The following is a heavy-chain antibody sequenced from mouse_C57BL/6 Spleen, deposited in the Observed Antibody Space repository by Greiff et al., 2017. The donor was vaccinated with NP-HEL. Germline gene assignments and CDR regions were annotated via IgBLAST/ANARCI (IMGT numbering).Heavy chain of an antibody. CDR3: AREAIYDGYWYFDV. J-gene: IGHJ1*03. V-gene: IGHV1-72*01. D-gene: IGHD2-3*01. CDR1: GYTFTSYW. Sequence: QVQLQQPGAELVKPGASVKLSCKASGYTFTSYWMHWVKQRPGRGLEWIGRIDPNRGGTKYNEKFKSKATLTVDKPSSTAYMQLSSLTSEDSAVDYCAREAIYDGYWYFDVWGTGTTVTVSS. CDR2: IDPNRGGT.